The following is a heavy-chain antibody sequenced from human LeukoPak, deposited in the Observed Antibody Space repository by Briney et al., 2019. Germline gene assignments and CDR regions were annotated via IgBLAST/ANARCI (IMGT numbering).Heavy chain of an antibody. J-gene: IGHJ6*02. Sequence: ASVKVSCKASGYTFTSYGISWVRQAPGQGLEWMGWISAYNGNTNYAQKLQGRVTMTTDTSTSTAYMELRSLRSDDTAVYYCARDVWFGDNYYYYGMDVWGQGTTVTVSS. CDR3: ARDVWFGDNYYYYGMDV. D-gene: IGHD3-10*01. CDR2: ISAYNGNT. CDR1: GYTFTSYG. V-gene: IGHV1-18*01.